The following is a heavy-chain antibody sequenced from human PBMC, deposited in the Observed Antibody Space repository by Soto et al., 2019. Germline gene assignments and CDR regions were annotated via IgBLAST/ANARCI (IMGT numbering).Heavy chain of an antibody. CDR2: IYNSGST. D-gene: IGHD6-13*01. J-gene: IGHJ4*02. Sequence: SSETLSLTCTVSGGSVSSGSDYWCWIRQPPGRGLEWTGYIYNSGSTDYNTSLKSRVTISVDTSKNQFSLKLTSVTAADTAVYYFASGSSAPAYIDYSAQGSPDTVSA. CDR1: GGSVSSGSDY. V-gene: IGHV4-61*01. CDR3: ASGSSAPAYIDY.